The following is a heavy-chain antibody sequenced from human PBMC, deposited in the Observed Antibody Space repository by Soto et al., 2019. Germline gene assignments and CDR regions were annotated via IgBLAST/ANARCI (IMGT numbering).Heavy chain of an antibody. CDR3: ATSRGYTYGNQGFDY. V-gene: IGHV1-2*04. J-gene: IGHJ4*02. CDR1: GYTFTGYY. D-gene: IGHD5-18*01. Sequence: ASVKVSCKASGYTFTGYYMHWVLQAPGQGLEWMGWINPNSGGTNYAQKFQGWVTMTRDTSISTAYMELSRLRSDDTAVYYCATSRGYTYGNQGFDYWGQGTLVTVSS. CDR2: INPNSGGT.